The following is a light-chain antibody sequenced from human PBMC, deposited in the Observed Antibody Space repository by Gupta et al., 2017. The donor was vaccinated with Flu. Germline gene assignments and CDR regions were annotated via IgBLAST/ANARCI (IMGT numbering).Light chain of an antibody. V-gene: IGLV2-11*01. CDR3: CSYAATYPPLYV. CDR1: RIDVGGYNS. Sequence: SALTPPRSVSGSPGQSLPISCTGTRIDVGGYNSVSWNQQHPGKAPKLMNYDVTKRPSGVPHRFSGSKSGNTASLTISGLQAEDEADYYCCSYAATYPPLYVFGTGTKVTVL. J-gene: IGLJ1*01. CDR2: DVT.